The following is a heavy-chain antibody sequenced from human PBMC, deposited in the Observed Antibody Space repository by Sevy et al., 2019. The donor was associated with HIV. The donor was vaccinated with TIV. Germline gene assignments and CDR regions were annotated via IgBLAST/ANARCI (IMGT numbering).Heavy chain of an antibody. Sequence: SETLSLTCTVSGASISSSGYYWGWIRQPPGKGLEWIASINYSGSTFYNPSLKSRVTLSADTSKNQFSLDLNSVTAADTVIYYCAGPILTYNNGWSYYDYWGQGTVVTVSS. V-gene: IGHV4-39*01. CDR2: INYSGST. CDR3: AGPILTYNNGWSYYDY. CDR1: GASISSSGYY. J-gene: IGHJ4*02. D-gene: IGHD6-19*01.